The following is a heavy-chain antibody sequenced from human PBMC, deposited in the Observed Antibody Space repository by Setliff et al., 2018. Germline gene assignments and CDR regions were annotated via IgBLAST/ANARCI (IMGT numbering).Heavy chain of an antibody. D-gene: IGHD7-27*01. V-gene: IGHV1-69*13. Sequence: ASVKVSCKASGGTFSSYAISWVRQAPGQGLEWMGGIIPIFGTANYAQKFQGRVTITADESTSTAYMELSSLRSEDTAVYFCARGWAALGIIGYWGQGTLVTVSS. CDR3: ARGWAALGIIGY. J-gene: IGHJ4*02. CDR1: GGTFSSYA. CDR2: IIPIFGTA.